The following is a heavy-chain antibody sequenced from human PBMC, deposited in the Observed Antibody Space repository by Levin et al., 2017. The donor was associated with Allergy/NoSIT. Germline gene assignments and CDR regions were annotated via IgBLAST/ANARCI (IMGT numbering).Heavy chain of an antibody. V-gene: IGHV4-59*01. CDR1: GGSISSYY. D-gene: IGHD3-10*01. Sequence: RASETLSLTCTVSGGSISSYYWSWIRQPPGKGLEWIGYIYYSGNTNYNPSLKSRVTISEDTSKNQFSLKLSSVTAADTAVYYCARVDTLVRGVMGRFYMDGWGKGTTVTVSS. CDR3: ARVDTLVRGVMGRFYMDG. CDR2: IYYSGNT. J-gene: IGHJ6*03.